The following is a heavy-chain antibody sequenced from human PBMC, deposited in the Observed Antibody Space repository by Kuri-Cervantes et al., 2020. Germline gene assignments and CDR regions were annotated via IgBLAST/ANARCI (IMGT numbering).Heavy chain of an antibody. D-gene: IGHD3-22*01. CDR1: GGSFSDYY. CDR3: ARERSSGYYYYYYMDV. CDR2: INHSGST. Sequence: SQTLSLTCAVYGGSFSDYYWSWIRQPPGKGLEWIGEINHSGSTNYNPSLKSRVTISVDKSKNQFSLKLSSVTAADTAVYYCARERSSGYYYYYYMDVWGKGTTVTVSS. V-gene: IGHV4-34*01. J-gene: IGHJ6*03.